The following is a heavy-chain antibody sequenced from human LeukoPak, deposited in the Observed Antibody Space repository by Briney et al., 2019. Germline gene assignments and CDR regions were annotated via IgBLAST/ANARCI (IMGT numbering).Heavy chain of an antibody. J-gene: IGHJ6*03. V-gene: IGHV3-48*01. CDR1: GFTFSSYS. CDR2: ISSSSSTI. CDR3: ARDSRFLEWLGGYCYYYMDV. D-gene: IGHD3-3*01. Sequence: PGGSLRLSCAASGFTFSSYSMNWVRQAPGKGLEWVSYISSSSSTIYYADSVKGRFTISRDNAKNSLYLQMNSLRAEDTAVYYCARDSRFLEWLGGYCYYYMDVWGKGTTVTVSS.